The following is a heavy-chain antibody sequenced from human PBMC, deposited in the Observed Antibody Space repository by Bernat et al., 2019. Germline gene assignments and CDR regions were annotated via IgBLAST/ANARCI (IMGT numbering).Heavy chain of an antibody. CDR1: GFTFSDYA. D-gene: IGHD3-10*01. V-gene: IGHV3-23*01. CDR3: AKDKVRGDGYVVFDY. CDR2: ILSSGSGT. J-gene: IGHJ4*02. Sequence: EVQLLESGGGLVQPGGSLRLTCGASGFTFSDYAMNWVRQAPGKGLEWVATILSSGSGTYYADSVRGRFTVSRDNSRNPLYLQVHSLRAEDTTVYYCAKDKVRGDGYVVFDYWGQGTLVTVSS.